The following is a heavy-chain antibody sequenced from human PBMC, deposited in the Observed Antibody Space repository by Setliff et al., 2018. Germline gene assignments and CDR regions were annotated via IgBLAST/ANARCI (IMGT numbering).Heavy chain of an antibody. Sequence: GSLRLSCAASGFTFNSFWMHWVRRAPGKGLVWVSRISSDGTTTNHADSVKGRFTISRDNARNTLYLQMSSLRADDTAVYYCARGAIADSSGYYQGFWGQGTLVTVSS. CDR3: ARGAIADSSGYYQGF. V-gene: IGHV3-74*01. CDR1: GFTFNSFW. J-gene: IGHJ4*02. CDR2: ISSDGTTT. D-gene: IGHD3-22*01.